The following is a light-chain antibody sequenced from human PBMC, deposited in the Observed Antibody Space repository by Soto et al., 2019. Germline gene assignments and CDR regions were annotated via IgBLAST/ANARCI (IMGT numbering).Light chain of an antibody. Sequence: THSPAAIAVSAGEVATLYSTASQIVRENLACYQQKNGQSPRLLIYRASIRATGVPARFSGSGSGTEFTLTISGLQSEDVSNYYCQHYDGYSEAFGQANKVDIK. J-gene: IGKJ1*01. V-gene: IGKV3-15*01. CDR3: QHYDGYSEA. CDR1: QIVREN. CDR2: RAS.